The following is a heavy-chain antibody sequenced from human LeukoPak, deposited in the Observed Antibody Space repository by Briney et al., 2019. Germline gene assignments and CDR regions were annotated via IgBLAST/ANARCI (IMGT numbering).Heavy chain of an antibody. D-gene: IGHD6-13*01. Sequence: SETLSLICTVSGGSISSYYWSWIRQPAGKGLEWIGRIYTSGSTNYNPSLKSRVTMSVDTSRNQFSLKLRSVTAADTAVYYCARVGSSPTHFDYWGQGTLDTVSS. J-gene: IGHJ4*02. CDR1: GGSISSYY. CDR2: IYTSGST. V-gene: IGHV4-4*07. CDR3: ARVGSSPTHFDY.